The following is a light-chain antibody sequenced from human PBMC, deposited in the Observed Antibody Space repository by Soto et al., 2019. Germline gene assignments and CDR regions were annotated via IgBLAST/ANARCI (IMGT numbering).Light chain of an antibody. Sequence: QAVVTQEPSFSVSPGGTVTLTCGLSSGSVSTSYYPSWYQQTPGQAPRTLMYSTNTRSSGVPDRFSGSILGNKAALTITGAQADDESDYYCVLYMGSGTWVFGGGTKLTV. CDR2: STN. CDR3: VLYMGSGTWV. V-gene: IGLV8-61*01. CDR1: SGSVSTSYY. J-gene: IGLJ3*02.